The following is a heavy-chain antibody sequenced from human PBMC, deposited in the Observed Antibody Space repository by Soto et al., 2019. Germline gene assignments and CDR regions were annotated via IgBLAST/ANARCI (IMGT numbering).Heavy chain of an antibody. CDR1: GFSFSAFG. CDR3: AKSITTSGDSTGRVFVLDN. Sequence: QVQLVESGGGVVQPGRSLRLSCAASGFSFSAFGMHWVRQAPGKGLEWVGVISYDGRNEYYADSVRGRFTVSRDNSKSTLYLPMNSLRAEDTAVYYCAKSITTSGDSTGRVFVLDNWGPGTLVIVSS. V-gene: IGHV3-30*18. CDR2: ISYDGRNE. J-gene: IGHJ4*02. D-gene: IGHD3-3*01.